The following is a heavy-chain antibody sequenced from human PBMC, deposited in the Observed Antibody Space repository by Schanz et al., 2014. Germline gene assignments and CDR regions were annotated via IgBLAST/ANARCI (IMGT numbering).Heavy chain of an antibody. J-gene: IGHJ6*02. D-gene: IGHD3-9*01. CDR3: AKGRNRVVASAYYLYYGMDV. V-gene: IGHV3-23*04. CDR2: ISGSAGFT. Sequence: EVQLVESGGGLVQPGGSLRLSCAASGFTFSSYAMNWVRQAPGKGLEWVSSISGSAGFTYYADSVQGRFTISRDNSKNTLYLQMNSLRAEDTAVYFCAKGRNRVVASAYYLYYGMDVWGQGTTVTVS. CDR1: GFTFSSYA.